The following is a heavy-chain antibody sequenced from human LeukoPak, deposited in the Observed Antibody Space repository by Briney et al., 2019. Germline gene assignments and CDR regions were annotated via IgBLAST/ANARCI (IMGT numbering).Heavy chain of an antibody. J-gene: IGHJ4*02. V-gene: IGHV3-7*04. CDR3: ARGYSGSYDY. CDR1: GFTFSSYW. CDR2: INRDGSEK. Sequence: GGSLRLSCAASGFTFSSYWMTWVRQTPGKGLEWVANINRDGSEKYYVDSVKGRFTISRDNAKNSLCLQMNSLRVEDTAVYYCARGYSGSYDYWGQGTLVTVSP. D-gene: IGHD1-26*01.